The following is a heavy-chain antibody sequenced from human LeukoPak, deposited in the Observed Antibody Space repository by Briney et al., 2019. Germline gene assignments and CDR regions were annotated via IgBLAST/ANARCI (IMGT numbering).Heavy chain of an antibody. CDR1: GYTFTSYY. CDR2: INPSGGST. D-gene: IGHD3-22*01. CDR3: ARTYYYDSSGYPTYYCYYGMDV. V-gene: IGHV1-46*01. J-gene: IGHJ6*02. Sequence: ASVKVSCKASGYTFTSYYMHWVRQAPGQGLEWMGIINPSGGSTSYAQKFQGRVTMTRDTSTSTVYMELSSLRSEDTAVYYCARTYYYDSSGYPTYYCYYGMDVWGQGTTVTVSS.